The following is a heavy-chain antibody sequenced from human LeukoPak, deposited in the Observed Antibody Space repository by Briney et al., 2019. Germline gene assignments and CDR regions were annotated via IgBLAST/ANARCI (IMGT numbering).Heavy chain of an antibody. V-gene: IGHV1-18*01. D-gene: IGHD5-24*01. CDR1: GYTFTSYG. Sequence: ASVKVSFKASGYTFTSYGISWVRQAPGQGLEWMGWISAYNGNTNYAQKLQGRVTMTTDTSTSTAYMELRSLRSDDTAVYYCARAPPDGYNSGFDYWGQGTLVTVSS. CDR3: ARAPPDGYNSGFDY. J-gene: IGHJ4*02. CDR2: ISAYNGNT.